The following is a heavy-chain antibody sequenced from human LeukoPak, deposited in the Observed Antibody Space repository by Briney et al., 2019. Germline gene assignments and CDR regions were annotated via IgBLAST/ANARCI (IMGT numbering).Heavy chain of an antibody. V-gene: IGHV6-1*01. D-gene: IGHD3-3*02. CDR3: GKHYSISY. CDR2: TYYRSKWYN. J-gene: IGHJ4*02. Sequence: SQTLSLTCAIPGDSVSNTSTAWNWIRRSPSRGLEWLGRTYYRSKWYNEYAGSVKSRITINADTSKNQFSLQLNSVTPEDMAVYYCGKHYSISYWGQGTLVTVSS. CDR1: GDSVSNTSTA.